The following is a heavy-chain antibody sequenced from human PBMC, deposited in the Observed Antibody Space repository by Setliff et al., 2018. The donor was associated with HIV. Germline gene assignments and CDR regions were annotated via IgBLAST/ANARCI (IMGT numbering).Heavy chain of an antibody. CDR3: ARDWAAPYYYGMYV. Sequence: SETLSLTCTVSGDSVTSDSYYWNWIRQPAGKTLEWIGRIYFSGSTNYNPSLKSRVTISIDTSKNQLSLKLSSVTASDTAVYYCARDWAAPYYYGMYVWGQGTTVTVSS. V-gene: IGHV4-61*02. J-gene: IGHJ6*02. CDR2: IYFSGST. CDR1: GDSVTSDSYY. D-gene: IGHD3-16*01.